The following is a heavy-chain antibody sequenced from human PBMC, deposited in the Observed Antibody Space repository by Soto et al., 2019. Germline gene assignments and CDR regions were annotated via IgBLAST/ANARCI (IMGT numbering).Heavy chain of an antibody. CDR3: ARDGGYSGYDDPTGLDY. CDR1: GFTFSSYS. Sequence: EVQLVESGGGLVKPGGSLRLSCAASGFTFSSYSMNWVRQAPGKGLEWVSSISSSSRYIYYADSVKGRFTISRDNAKNSLYLQMNSLRAEDTAVYYCARDGGYSGYDDPTGLDYWGQGTLVTVSS. V-gene: IGHV3-21*01. CDR2: ISSSSRYI. D-gene: IGHD5-12*01. J-gene: IGHJ4*02.